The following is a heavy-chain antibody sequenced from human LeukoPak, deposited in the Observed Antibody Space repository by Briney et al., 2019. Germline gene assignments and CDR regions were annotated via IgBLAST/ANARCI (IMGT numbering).Heavy chain of an antibody. D-gene: IGHD1-1*01. Sequence: QPGGSLRLSCAASGFTFSSYGMHWVRQAPGKGLEWVAVIWYDGSNKYYADSVKGRFTISRDNSKNTLYLQMNSLRAEDTAVYFCARDSPGAPNDLDYWGQGTLVTVSS. CDR2: IWYDGSNK. CDR1: GFTFSSYG. J-gene: IGHJ4*02. V-gene: IGHV3-33*01. CDR3: ARDSPGAPNDLDY.